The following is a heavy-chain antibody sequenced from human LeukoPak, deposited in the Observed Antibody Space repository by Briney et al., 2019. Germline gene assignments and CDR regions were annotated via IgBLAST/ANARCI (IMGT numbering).Heavy chain of an antibody. CDR2: INPNSGGT. V-gene: IGHV1-2*02. J-gene: IGHJ5*02. CDR1: GYTFTRYY. CDR3: AIPSSPVWHLPPPTYLWFDP. D-gene: IGHD3-16*01. Sequence: ASVNVSCKASGYTFTRYYVHWVRHAPGQGLEWMAWINPNSGGTHYAQTFQGRVTMTRDTSISTAYMELSRLRSDGTAVSYCAIPSSPVWHLPPPTYLWFDPWGQGTLVTVSS.